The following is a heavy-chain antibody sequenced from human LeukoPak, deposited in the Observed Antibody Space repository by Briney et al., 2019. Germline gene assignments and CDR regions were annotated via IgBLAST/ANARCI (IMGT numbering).Heavy chain of an antibody. CDR2: IYYSGST. Sequence: PSETLSPTCTVSGGSISSSSYYWGWIRQPPGKGLEWIGSIYYSGSTYYNPSLKSRVTISVDTSKNQFSLKLSSVTAADTAVYYCARLSIAARPQAFDIWGQGTMVTVSS. J-gene: IGHJ3*02. CDR1: GGSISSSSYY. V-gene: IGHV4-39*01. CDR3: ARLSIAARPQAFDI. D-gene: IGHD6-6*01.